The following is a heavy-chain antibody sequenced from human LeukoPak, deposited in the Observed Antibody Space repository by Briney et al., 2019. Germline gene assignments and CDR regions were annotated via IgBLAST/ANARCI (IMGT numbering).Heavy chain of an antibody. Sequence: QPGRCLTPSCAASGYTFSSYAMTWVRQAPGKGLEWVSSISGNGGSTYYADSVEGRFTISRDNSKNTLYMQMNSLRAEDTALYYCAKGDCSGGSCYSFGYWGQGTLVTVSS. CDR3: AKGDCSGGSCYSFGY. CDR1: GYTFSSYA. D-gene: IGHD2-15*01. V-gene: IGHV3-23*01. J-gene: IGHJ4*02. CDR2: ISGNGGST.